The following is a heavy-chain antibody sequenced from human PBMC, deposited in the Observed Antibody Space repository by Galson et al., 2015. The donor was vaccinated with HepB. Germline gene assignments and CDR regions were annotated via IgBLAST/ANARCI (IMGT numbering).Heavy chain of an antibody. CDR2: ISYDGSNE. D-gene: IGHD5-18*01. Sequence: SLRLSCAASGFTFSSYAMHWVRQAPGKGLEWVAVISYDGSNEYYADSVKGRFTISRDNSKNTLYLQMNSLRAEDTAVYYCAREDSYGYYYYYYYGMDVWGQGTTVTVSS. CDR3: AREDSYGYYYYYYYGMDV. CDR1: GFTFSSYA. J-gene: IGHJ6*02. V-gene: IGHV3-30-3*01.